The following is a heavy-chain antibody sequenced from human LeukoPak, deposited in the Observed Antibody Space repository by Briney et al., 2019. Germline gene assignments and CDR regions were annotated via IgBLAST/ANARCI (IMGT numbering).Heavy chain of an antibody. CDR3: AKGGTVVTPFDY. CDR2: ISGSGGST. Sequence: GGSLRLSCVASGFTFSSYGMSWVRQAPGKGLEWVSAISGSGGSTYYADSVKGRFTISRDNSKNTLYLQMNSLRAEDTAVYYCAKGGTVVTPFDYWGQGTLVTVSS. J-gene: IGHJ4*02. V-gene: IGHV3-23*01. D-gene: IGHD4-23*01. CDR1: GFTFSSYG.